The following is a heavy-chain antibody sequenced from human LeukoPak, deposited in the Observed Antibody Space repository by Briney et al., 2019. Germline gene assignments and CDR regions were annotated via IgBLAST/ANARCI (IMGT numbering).Heavy chain of an antibody. CDR3: ARGSGSGRKDAFDI. J-gene: IGHJ3*02. Sequence: ASVKVSCKASGYTFTGYYLHWVRQAPGQGLEWMGRINPNSGGTNFAQRFLGRVTMTRDTSISTAYMELSRLTSDDTAVYYCARGSGSGRKDAFDIWGQGTMVTVSS. CDR2: INPNSGGT. CDR1: GYTFTGYY. D-gene: IGHD3-3*01. V-gene: IGHV1-2*06.